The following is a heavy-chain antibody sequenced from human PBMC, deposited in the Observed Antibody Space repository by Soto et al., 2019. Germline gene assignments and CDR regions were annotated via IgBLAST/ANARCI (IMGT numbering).Heavy chain of an antibody. V-gene: IGHV4-4*07. CDR3: ARASECKSYFDCFAWLGY. CDR2: IYSSGET. Sequence: KTSETLSLTCTVSSDSIGGLYWTWIRQPAGKGLEWIGRIYSSGETNYNPSLTGRVIMSFDTSKNQYTLNLTSLTAADTAAYYCARASECKSYFDCFAWLGYWGQGTLVTVAS. J-gene: IGHJ4*02. CDR1: SDSIGGLY. D-gene: IGHD3-9*01.